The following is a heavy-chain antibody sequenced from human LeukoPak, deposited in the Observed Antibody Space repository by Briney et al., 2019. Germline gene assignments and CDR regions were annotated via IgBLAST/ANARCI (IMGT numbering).Heavy chain of an antibody. V-gene: IGHV1-69*05. J-gene: IGHJ5*02. CDR3: ARDRGIVVVVAANNWFDP. CDR1: GGTFSSYA. Sequence: SVKVSCKASGGTFSSYAISWVRQAPGQGLEWIGGIILIFGAANYAQKFQGRVTITTDESTSTAYMELSSLRSEDTAVYYCARDRGIVVVVAANNWFDPWGQRTLVTVSS. D-gene: IGHD2-15*01. CDR2: IILIFGAA.